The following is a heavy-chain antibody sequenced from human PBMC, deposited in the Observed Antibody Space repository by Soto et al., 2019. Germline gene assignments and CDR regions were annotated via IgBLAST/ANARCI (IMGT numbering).Heavy chain of an antibody. Sequence: GGSLRLSCAASGFTFSNYAMSWVRQAPGEGLEWVSAISGSGGSTYYADSVKGRFTISRDNSKNTLYLQMNSLRAEDTAVYYCAKDSLVSVTTSANDAFDIWGQGTMVTVSS. V-gene: IGHV3-23*01. CDR3: AKDSLVSVTTSANDAFDI. CDR2: ISGSGGST. CDR1: GFTFSNYA. D-gene: IGHD4-17*01. J-gene: IGHJ3*02.